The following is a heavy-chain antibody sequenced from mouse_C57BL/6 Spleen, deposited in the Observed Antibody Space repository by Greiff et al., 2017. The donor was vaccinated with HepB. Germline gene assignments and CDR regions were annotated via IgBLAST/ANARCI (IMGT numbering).Heavy chain of an antibody. CDR2: ISNGGGST. Sequence: VQGVESGGGLVQPGGSLKLSCAASGFTFSDYYMYWVRQTPEKRLEWVAYISNGGGSTYYPDTVKDRFTISRDNAKNTLYLQMSRLKSEDTAMYYCARAYGNYNWFAYWGQGTLVTVSA. V-gene: IGHV5-12*01. CDR1: GFTFSDYY. D-gene: IGHD2-1*01. J-gene: IGHJ3*01. CDR3: ARAYGNYNWFAY.